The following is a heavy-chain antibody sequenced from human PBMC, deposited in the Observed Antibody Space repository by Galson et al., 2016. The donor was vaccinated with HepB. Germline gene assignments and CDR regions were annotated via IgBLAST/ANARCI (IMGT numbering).Heavy chain of an antibody. CDR3: ARSGFSYAMQSFDV. V-gene: IGHV5-51*01. CDR2: IYPGDSDT. CDR1: GYDFIGYW. D-gene: IGHD5-18*01. J-gene: IGHJ3*01. Sequence: QSGAEVKKSGESLKISCKGSGYDFIGYWIAWVRQMPGKGLEWMGIIYPGDSDTIYSPSFQDQVTISVDKYISTAYLQWSTLKASDTAVYYCARSGFSYAMQSFDVWGQGTVVTVS.